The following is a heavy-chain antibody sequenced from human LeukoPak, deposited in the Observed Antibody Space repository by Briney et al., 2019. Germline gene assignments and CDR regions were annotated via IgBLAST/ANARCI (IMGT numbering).Heavy chain of an antibody. CDR1: GFTFSSYG. J-gene: IGHJ6*02. D-gene: IGHD3-10*01. V-gene: IGHV3-30*18. CDR2: ISYDGST. CDR3: AKGIGELRMGNYYYYGMDV. Sequence: GRSLRLSCAASGFTFSSYGMHWVRQAPGKGLEWVAVISYDGSTYADSVKGRFTISRDSSKNTLYLQMNSLRAEDTAVYYCAKGIGELRMGNYYYYGMDVWGQGTTVTVSS.